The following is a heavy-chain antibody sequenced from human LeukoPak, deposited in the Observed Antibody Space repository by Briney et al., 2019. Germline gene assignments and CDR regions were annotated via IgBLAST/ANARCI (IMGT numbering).Heavy chain of an antibody. V-gene: IGHV4-59*01. Sequence: PSETPSLTCSVSGGSTTSYYLRWVRESPREGLEWIGYIYYSGSTAYNPSLKNRVTISVDTSKNQFSLNLTSVTAADTAFYYCARGPTRYYFDYWGQGTVVTVSS. CDR3: ARGPTRYYFDY. J-gene: IGHJ4*02. D-gene: IGHD3-3*01. CDR2: IYYSGST. CDR1: GGSTTSYY.